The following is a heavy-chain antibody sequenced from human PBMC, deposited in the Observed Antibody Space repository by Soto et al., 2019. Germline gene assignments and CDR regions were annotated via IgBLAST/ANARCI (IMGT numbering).Heavy chain of an antibody. V-gene: IGHV3-23*01. J-gene: IGHJ4*02. CDR1: GFTFSSYA. CDR2: ISGSGNSP. CDR3: AKELVAVAGTGCHY. D-gene: IGHD6-19*01. Sequence: EVQLLESGGGLVQPGGSLRLSCAASGFTFSSYAMSWVRQAPGKGLEXXXVISGSGNSPHYADSVKGRFTISRDNSKNTLSLQMNSLRAEDTAVYYCAKELVAVAGTGCHYWGQGTLVTVSS.